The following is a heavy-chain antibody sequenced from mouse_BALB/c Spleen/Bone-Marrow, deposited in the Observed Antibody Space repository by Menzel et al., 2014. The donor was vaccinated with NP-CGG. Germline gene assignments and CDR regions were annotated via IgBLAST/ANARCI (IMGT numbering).Heavy chain of an antibody. Sequence: VQLQESGAELVKPGTSVKLSCKASGYNFTSYWINWVKLRPGQGLEWIGDIYPGSGSTNYTEKFKSKATLTVDTSSSTAYMQPSSLASEDSALYYCARFSQLGLLAYWGQGTLVTVSA. CDR1: GYNFTSYW. CDR3: ARFSQLGLLAY. J-gene: IGHJ3*01. CDR2: IYPGSGST. D-gene: IGHD3-1*01. V-gene: IGHV1-55*01.